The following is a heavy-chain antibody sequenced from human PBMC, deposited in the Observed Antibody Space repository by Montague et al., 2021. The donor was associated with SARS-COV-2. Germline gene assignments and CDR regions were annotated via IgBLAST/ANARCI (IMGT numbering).Heavy chain of an antibody. CDR3: AGDMAVAGLFDY. CDR2: ISISGST. V-gene: IGHV4-61*02. D-gene: IGHD6-19*01. J-gene: IGHJ4*02. Sequence: TLSLTCTVSGSSISSGSYYWSWTRQPAGKGLEWIGRISISGSTNYNPSLKSRVTISVDTAKNQFSLTLSSVTAADTAVYYCAGDMAVAGLFDYWGQGTLVTVSS. CDR1: GSSISSGSYY.